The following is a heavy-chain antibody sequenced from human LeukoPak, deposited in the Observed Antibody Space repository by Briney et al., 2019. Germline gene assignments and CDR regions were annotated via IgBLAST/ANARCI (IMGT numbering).Heavy chain of an antibody. CDR3: ARVGITIFGVVIIGDYFDY. J-gene: IGHJ4*02. V-gene: IGHV3-11*01. D-gene: IGHD3-3*01. CDR1: GFTFSDYY. Sequence: GGSLRLSCAASGFTFSDYYMSWIRQAPGKGREWVSYISSSGSTIYYADPVKGRFTISRDNAKNSLYLQMNSLRAEDTAVYYCARVGITIFGVVIIGDYFDYWGQGTLVTVSS. CDR2: ISSSGSTI.